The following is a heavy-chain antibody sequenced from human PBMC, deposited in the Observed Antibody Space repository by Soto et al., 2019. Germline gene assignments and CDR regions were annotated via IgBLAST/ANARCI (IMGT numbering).Heavy chain of an antibody. CDR2: INPNGVTT. Sequence: GGSLRLSCAASGFTFSSYEMNWVRQAPGKGLEWISFINPNGVTTYYAESLRGRFTISRDNAKNSVYLQVNSLRVEDTAVYYCARDRHSSSSDGLDVWGQGTTVTVSS. CDR3: ARDRHSSSSDGLDV. J-gene: IGHJ6*02. D-gene: IGHD6-6*01. CDR1: GFTFSSYE. V-gene: IGHV3-48*03.